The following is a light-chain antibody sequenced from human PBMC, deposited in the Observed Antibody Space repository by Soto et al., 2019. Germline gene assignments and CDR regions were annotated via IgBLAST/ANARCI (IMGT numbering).Light chain of an antibody. CDR3: QQYGSSPHT. CDR1: QSVSSSY. J-gene: IGKJ2*01. V-gene: IGKV3-20*01. Sequence: EIVLTQSPGTLSLSPGERATLSCRASQSVSSSYLAWYQPKPGQAPRLLIYGASSRATGIPDRFSGSGSGPDFTLTISRLEPEAFAVYYCQQYGSSPHTFGQGTKLEIK. CDR2: GAS.